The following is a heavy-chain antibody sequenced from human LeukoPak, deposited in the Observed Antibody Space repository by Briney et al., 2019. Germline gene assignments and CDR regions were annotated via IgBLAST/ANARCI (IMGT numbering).Heavy chain of an antibody. CDR3: ARHDSSGYYYYYYGMDV. V-gene: IGHV4-39*01. CDR1: GGSISSSSYY. J-gene: IGHJ6*02. CDR2: IYYSGST. Sequence: PSETLSLTCTVSGGSISSSSYYWGWIRQPPGKGLEWIGSIYYSGSTYYNPSLKSRVTISVDTSKIQFSLKLSSVTAADTAVYYCARHDSSGYYYYYYGMDVWGQGSTVTVSS. D-gene: IGHD3-22*01.